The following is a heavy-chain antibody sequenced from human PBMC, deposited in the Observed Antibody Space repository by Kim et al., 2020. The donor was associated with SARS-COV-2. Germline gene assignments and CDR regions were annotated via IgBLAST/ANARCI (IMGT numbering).Heavy chain of an antibody. CDR3: ARGEMATIGGAFDI. D-gene: IGHD5-12*01. J-gene: IGHJ3*02. V-gene: IGHV4-61*02. CDR2: IYTSGST. Sequence: SETLSLTCTVSGGSISSGSYYWSWIRQPAGKGLEWIGRIYTSGSTNYNPSLKSRVTISVDTSKNQFSLKLSSVTAADTAVYYCARGEMATIGGAFDIWGQGTMVTVSS. CDR1: GGSISSGSYY.